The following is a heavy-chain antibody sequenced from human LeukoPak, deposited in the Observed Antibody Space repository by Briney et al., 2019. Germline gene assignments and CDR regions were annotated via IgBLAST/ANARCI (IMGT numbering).Heavy chain of an antibody. J-gene: IGHJ6*02. CDR1: GYTFTGYN. CDR3: ARVIAAAGNEYYDYYGMDV. Sequence: ASVKVSCKASGYTFTGYNMHWVRQAPGQGLEWMGWINPNSGGTNYAQKFQGRVTMARDTSISTAYLEMSRLRSDDTAVYYCARVIAAAGNEYYDYYGMDVWGQGTTVTVSS. D-gene: IGHD6-13*01. V-gene: IGHV1-2*02. CDR2: INPNSGGT.